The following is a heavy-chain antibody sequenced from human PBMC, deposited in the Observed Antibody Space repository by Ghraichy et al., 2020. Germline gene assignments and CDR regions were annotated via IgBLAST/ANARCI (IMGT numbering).Heavy chain of an antibody. V-gene: IGHV1-69*13. D-gene: IGHD3-10*01. CDR2: IIPIFGTT. Sequence: SVKVSCTASGGSFNNHAINWVRQAPGQGLVWMGAIIPIFGTTNYVQRFQGRVTISSDESTGTAYLELSSLTSEDTAVYYWSGGLRIGGYGLDVWGKGTT. CDR1: GGSFNNHA. J-gene: IGHJ6*04. CDR3: SGGLRIGGYGLDV.